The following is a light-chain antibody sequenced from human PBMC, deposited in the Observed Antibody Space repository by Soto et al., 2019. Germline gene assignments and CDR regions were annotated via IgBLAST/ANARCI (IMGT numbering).Light chain of an antibody. CDR2: AAS. Sequence: MTQSPSTLSASVGDRVTLSCRASQSVTRNLAWYQHTPGQSHRLLISAASSGATGLPSRFSGSGSGTDFTLTISSLQSEDAAVYYCQQYHHWPVTFGGGTTGDIK. CDR1: QSVTRN. CDR3: QQYHHWPVT. J-gene: IGKJ4*01. V-gene: IGKV3-15*01.